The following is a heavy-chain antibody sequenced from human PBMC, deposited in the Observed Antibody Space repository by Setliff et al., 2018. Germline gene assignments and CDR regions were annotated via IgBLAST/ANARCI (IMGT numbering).Heavy chain of an antibody. CDR3: AKRALTSTMVASGGDFDY. CDR2: IGGRGIST. V-gene: IGHV3-23*01. CDR1: GFTFGDFA. Sequence: GGSLRLSCAASGFTFGDFAMTWVRQAPGKGLEWVSGIGGRGISTYYADSVKGRFIISRDNSENTLYLQMNSLRAEDTGIYYCAKRALTSTMVASGGDFDYWAQGTLVTVSS. J-gene: IGHJ4*02. D-gene: IGHD3-10*01.